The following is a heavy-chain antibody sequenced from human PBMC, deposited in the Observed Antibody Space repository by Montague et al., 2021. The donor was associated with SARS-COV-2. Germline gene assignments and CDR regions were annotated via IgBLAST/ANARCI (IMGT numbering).Heavy chain of an antibody. CDR2: TYYRSKWYN. Sequence: CAISGDSVSSNSAAWNWIRQSPSRGLEWLGRTYYRSKWYNDYAVSVKSRITINPDTSKNQFSLKLSSVTAADTAVYYCARDLIVYDYVWGSYRPYGMNVWGQGTTVTVSS. D-gene: IGHD3-16*02. V-gene: IGHV6-1*01. J-gene: IGHJ6*02. CDR1: GDSVSSNSAA. CDR3: ARDLIVYDYVWGSYRPYGMNV.